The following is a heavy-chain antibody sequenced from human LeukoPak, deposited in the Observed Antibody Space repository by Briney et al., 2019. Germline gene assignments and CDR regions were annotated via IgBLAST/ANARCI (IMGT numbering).Heavy chain of an antibody. J-gene: IGHJ4*02. D-gene: IGHD1-20*01. CDR1: GFTFSSYW. CDR2: IKEDGSET. Sequence: GGSLRLSCAASGFTFSSYWMNWVRQAPGKGLESVANIKEDGSETNYVGSVKGRFTISRDNAKNSLYLQMNNLRTEDTAVYYCARDPAYNWNHYFDYWGQGTLVTVSS. V-gene: IGHV3-7*01. CDR3: ARDPAYNWNHYFDY.